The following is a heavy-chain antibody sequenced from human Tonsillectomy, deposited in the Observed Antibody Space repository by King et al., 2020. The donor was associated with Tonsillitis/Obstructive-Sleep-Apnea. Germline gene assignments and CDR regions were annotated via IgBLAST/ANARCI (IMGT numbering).Heavy chain of an antibody. CDR2: ISSRATTI. V-gene: IGHV3-48*03. CDR1: GFTFSSYE. D-gene: IGHD2-2*03. J-gene: IGHJ6*02. Sequence: VQLVESGGGLVQPGGSLRLSCAASGFTFSSYEMTWVRQAPGKGLEWVSYISSRATTIYYADSVKGRFTISRDNAKNSLYLQMNSLRAEDTAVHYCARDGFYSYYYGMDVWGQGTTVTVSS. CDR3: ARDGFYSYYYGMDV.